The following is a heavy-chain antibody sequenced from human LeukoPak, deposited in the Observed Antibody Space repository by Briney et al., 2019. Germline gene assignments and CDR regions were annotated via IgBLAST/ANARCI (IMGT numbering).Heavy chain of an antibody. CDR2: ISSSSSTM. CDR3: AGDLRTNTICSFDY. Sequence: GGSLRLSCAASGFTFSSYSMNWVRQAPGKGLEWVSYISSSSSTMYCADSVKGRFTVSRDNAKNSLYLQMNSLRAEDTAVYYCAGDLRTNTICSFDYWGQGTLVTVSS. D-gene: IGHD2-2*01. V-gene: IGHV3-48*01. J-gene: IGHJ4*02. CDR1: GFTFSSYS.